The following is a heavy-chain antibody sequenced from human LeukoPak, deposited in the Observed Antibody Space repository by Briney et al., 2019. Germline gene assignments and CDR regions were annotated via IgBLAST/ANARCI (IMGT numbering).Heavy chain of an antibody. J-gene: IGHJ4*02. CDR1: GYTFTSYY. V-gene: IGHV1-46*01. CDR3: ARDQTYGDYGGIPDY. Sequence: GASVKVSCKASGYTFTSYYMNWVRQAPGQGLEWMGIINPSGGSTSYAQKFQGRVTLTRDTSTSTVYMELSSLRSEDTAVYYCARDQTYGDYGGIPDYWGQGTLVTVSS. D-gene: IGHD4-17*01. CDR2: INPSGGST.